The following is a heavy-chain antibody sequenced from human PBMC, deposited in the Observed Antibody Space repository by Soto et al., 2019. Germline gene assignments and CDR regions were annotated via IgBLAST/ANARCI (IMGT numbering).Heavy chain of an antibody. J-gene: IGHJ6*02. CDR2: ISGYNGNK. D-gene: IGHD5-18*01. Sequence: XSVKESCKNSGYTFSNIGLSWLRHGPGQGREWMGWISGYNGNKNYAQKFQGRVTMTTDTSTGTAYMEVRSLTSDDTAVYYCARDKGYGFGWSSSSGMDVWGQGTTVTVSS. CDR1: GYTFSNIG. V-gene: IGHV1-18*01. CDR3: ARDKGYGFGWSSSSGMDV.